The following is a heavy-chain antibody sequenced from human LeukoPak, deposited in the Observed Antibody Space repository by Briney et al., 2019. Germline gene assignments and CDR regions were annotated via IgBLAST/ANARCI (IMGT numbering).Heavy chain of an antibody. Sequence: SETLSLTCIVSGDSIGSGGHYWSWIRQPPGKGLEWIGYIYHSGSTYYSPSLKSRVTISVGRSENQFSLKLSSVTAADTAVYYCARDLDSDYYGSGSYLDVWGQGTTVTVSS. V-gene: IGHV4-30-2*01. J-gene: IGHJ6*02. CDR3: ARDLDSDYYGSGSYLDV. CDR1: GDSIGSGGHY. D-gene: IGHD3-10*01. CDR2: IYHSGST.